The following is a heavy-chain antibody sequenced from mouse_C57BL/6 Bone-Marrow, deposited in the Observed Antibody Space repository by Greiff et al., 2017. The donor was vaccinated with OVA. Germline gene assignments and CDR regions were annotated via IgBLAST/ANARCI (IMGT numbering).Heavy chain of an antibody. V-gene: IGHV1-15*01. CDR2: IDPETGGT. CDR3: TRYGSREMDY. Sequence: QVQLKESGAELVRPGASVTLSCKASGYTFTDYEMHWVKQTPVHGLEWIGAIDPETGGTAYNQKFKGKAILTADKSSSTAYMELRSLTSEDSAVYYCTRYGSREMDYWGQGTSVTVSS. J-gene: IGHJ4*01. CDR1: GYTFTDYE. D-gene: IGHD1-1*01.